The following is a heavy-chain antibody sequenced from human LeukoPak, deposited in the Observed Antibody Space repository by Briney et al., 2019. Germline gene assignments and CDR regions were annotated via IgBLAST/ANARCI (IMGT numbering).Heavy chain of an antibody. Sequence: GGSLRLSCAASGFTFSSYGMHWVRQAPGKGLEWVAVISYDGSNKYYADSVKGRFTISRDNSKNTLYLQMNSLRAEDTAVYYCVTVTTPDDAFGIWGQGTMVTVSS. CDR1: GFTFSSYG. V-gene: IGHV3-30*03. J-gene: IGHJ3*02. CDR2: ISYDGSNK. D-gene: IGHD4-11*01. CDR3: VTVTTPDDAFGI.